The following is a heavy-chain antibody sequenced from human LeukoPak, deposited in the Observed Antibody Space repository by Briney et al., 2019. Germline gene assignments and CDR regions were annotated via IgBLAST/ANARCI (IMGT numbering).Heavy chain of an antibody. CDR2: INSDGSST. Sequence: GGSLRLSCAASGFAFSSYWMHWVRQAPGKGLVWVSRINSDGSSTSYADSVKGRFTISRDNAKNTLYLQMNSLRAEDTAVYYCARASSGGSHDYWGQGTLVTVSS. CDR1: GFAFSSYW. V-gene: IGHV3-74*01. CDR3: ARASSGGSHDY. J-gene: IGHJ4*02. D-gene: IGHD2-15*01.